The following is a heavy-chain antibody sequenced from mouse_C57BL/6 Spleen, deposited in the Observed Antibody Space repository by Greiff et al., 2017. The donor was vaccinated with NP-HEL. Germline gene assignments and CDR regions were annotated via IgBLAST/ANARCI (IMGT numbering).Heavy chain of an antibody. Sequence: QVQLQQSGPELARPWASVKISCQAFYTFSRRVHFAIRDTNYWMQWVKQRPGQGLEWIGAIYPGNGDTSYNQKFKGKATLTADKSSSTAYMPLSSLTSEDSAVYYCAWGGGLRDFDYWGQGTTLTVSS. D-gene: IGHD2-2*01. J-gene: IGHJ2*01. CDR3: SEDSAVYYCAWGGGLRDFDY. CDR2: GQGLEWIG. V-gene: IGHV1-87*01. CDR1: YTFSRRVH.